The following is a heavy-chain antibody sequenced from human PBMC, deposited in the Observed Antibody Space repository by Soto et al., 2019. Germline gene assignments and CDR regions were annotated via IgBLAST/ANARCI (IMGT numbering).Heavy chain of an antibody. Sequence: QLQLQESGPGLVKPSETLSLTCTVSGGSISSSSFHWGWIRQPPGKGLEWIGSIYYSGSTYYSPSLKKRVPISADTPKSQFSLKLSSVTAADTAVYYWARRERAAGTDWWFDPWGQGTLVTVSS. D-gene: IGHD6-13*01. CDR2: IYYSGST. V-gene: IGHV4-39*01. CDR1: GGSISSSSFH. CDR3: ARRERAAGTDWWFDP. J-gene: IGHJ5*02.